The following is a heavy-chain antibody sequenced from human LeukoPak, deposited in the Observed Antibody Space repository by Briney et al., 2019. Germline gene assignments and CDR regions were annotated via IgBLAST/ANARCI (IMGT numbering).Heavy chain of an antibody. CDR1: GFTFSSYG. CDR3: AKDQDDILTGYYTRGESTDY. V-gene: IGHV3-30*02. J-gene: IGHJ4*02. CDR2: IRYDGSNK. D-gene: IGHD3-9*01. Sequence: GSLRLSCAASGFTFSSYGMHWVRQAPGKGLEWVAFIRYDGSNKYYADSVKGRFTISRDNSKNTLYLQMNSQRAEDTAVYYCAKDQDDILTGYYTRGESTDYWGQGTLVTVSS.